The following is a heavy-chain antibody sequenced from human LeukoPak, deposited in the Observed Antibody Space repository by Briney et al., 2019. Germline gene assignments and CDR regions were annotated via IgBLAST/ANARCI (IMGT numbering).Heavy chain of an antibody. Sequence: PSETLFLTCTVSGGSISSHYWSWIRQPPGKGLEWIGYIYYSGSTNYNPSLKSRVTISVDTSKNQFSLKLSSVTAADTAVYYCARARPLVGYFDYWGQGTLVTVSS. CDR3: ARARPLVGYFDY. CDR1: GGSISSHY. J-gene: IGHJ4*02. CDR2: IYYSGST. V-gene: IGHV4-59*11. D-gene: IGHD2-8*02.